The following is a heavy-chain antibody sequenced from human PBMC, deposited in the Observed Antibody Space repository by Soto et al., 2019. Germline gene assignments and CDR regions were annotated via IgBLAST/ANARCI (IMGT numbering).Heavy chain of an antibody. CDR3: ARDRPYDDSSGYYPYFDY. V-gene: IGHV1-18*01. J-gene: IGHJ4*02. Sequence: ASVKVSCKASGYTFTSYGISWVRQAPGQGLEWMGWISAYNGNTNYAQKLQGRVTMTTDTSTSTAYMEPRSLRSDDTAVYYCARDRPYDDSSGYYPYFDYWGQGTLVTVSS. CDR1: GYTFTSYG. CDR2: ISAYNGNT. D-gene: IGHD3-22*01.